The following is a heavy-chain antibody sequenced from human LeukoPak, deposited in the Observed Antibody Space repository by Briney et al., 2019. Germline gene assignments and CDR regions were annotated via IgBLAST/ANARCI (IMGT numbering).Heavy chain of an antibody. D-gene: IGHD1-1*01. J-gene: IGHJ4*02. V-gene: IGHV3-48*02. CDR2: ITSSSRNI. Sequence: GGSLRLSCAASGFTFSTYSMNWVRQAPGKGLEWLSYITSSSRNIYYADSVKGRFTISRDNAKNSLYLQLNSLRDEDTAVYYCARDLQIPQRGFSVDYWGQGTLVTVSS. CDR1: GFTFSTYS. CDR3: ARDLQIPQRGFSVDY.